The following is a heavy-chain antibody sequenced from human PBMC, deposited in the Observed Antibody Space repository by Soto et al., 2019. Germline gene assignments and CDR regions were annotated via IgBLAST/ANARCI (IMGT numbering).Heavy chain of an antibody. D-gene: IGHD4-17*01. Sequence: PGESLKISCKGPGYSFTSYWISWVRQMPGKGLEWMGRIDPSDSYTNYSPSFQGHVTISADKSISTAYLQWSSLKASDTAMYYCARHYGGNSGTHYYYYGMDVWGQGTTVTVSS. CDR2: IDPSDSYT. V-gene: IGHV5-10-1*01. CDR1: GYSFTSYW. J-gene: IGHJ6*02. CDR3: ARHYGGNSGTHYYYYGMDV.